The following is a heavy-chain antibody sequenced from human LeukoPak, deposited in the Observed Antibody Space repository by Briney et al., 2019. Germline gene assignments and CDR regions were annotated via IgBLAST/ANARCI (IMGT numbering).Heavy chain of an antibody. CDR3: TTDHGLQWFGELLFDLTFQH. V-gene: IGHV3-15*01. J-gene: IGHJ1*01. Sequence: GGSLRLSCAASGFTFSNAWMSWVRQAPGKGLEWVGRIKSKTDGGTTDYAAPVKGRFTISRDDSKNTLYLQMNSLKTEDTAVYYCTTDHGLQWFGELLFDLTFQHWGQGTLVTVSS. CDR1: GFTFSNAW. D-gene: IGHD3-10*01. CDR2: IKSKTDGGTT.